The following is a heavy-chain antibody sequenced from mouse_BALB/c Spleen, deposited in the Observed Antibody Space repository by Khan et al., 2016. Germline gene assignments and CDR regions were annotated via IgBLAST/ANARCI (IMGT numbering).Heavy chain of an antibody. J-gene: IGHJ3*01. D-gene: IGHD1-1*01. V-gene: IGHV3-1*02. CDR2: IHYSGST. CDR1: GNSITSAYS. Sequence: EVQLQESGPDLVKPSQSLSLNCTVTGNSITSAYSWHWIRQFPGNKLEWMGYIHYSGSTNYKPSLKSRISITRDTSKNQFFLQLNSVTTEDTATYYCARYYYGGAPWFAYWGQGTLVTVSA. CDR3: ARYYYGGAPWFAY.